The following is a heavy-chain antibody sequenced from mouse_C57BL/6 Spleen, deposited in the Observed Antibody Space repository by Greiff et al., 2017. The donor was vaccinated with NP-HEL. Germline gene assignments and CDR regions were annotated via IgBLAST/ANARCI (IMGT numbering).Heavy chain of an antibody. CDR1: GFTFSDYY. J-gene: IGHJ4*01. Sequence: EVKLVESEGGLVQPGSSMKLSCTASGFTFSDYYMAWVRQVPEKGLEWVANINYDGSSTYYLDSLKSRFIISRDNAKNILYLQMSSLKSEDTATYYCARDLGYYGSSYDAMDYWGQGTSVTVSS. CDR3: ARDLGYYGSSYDAMDY. D-gene: IGHD1-1*01. V-gene: IGHV5-16*01. CDR2: INYDGSST.